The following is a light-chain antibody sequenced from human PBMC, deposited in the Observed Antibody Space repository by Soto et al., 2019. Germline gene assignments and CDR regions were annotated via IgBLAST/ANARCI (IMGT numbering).Light chain of an antibody. J-gene: IGLJ1*01. Sequence: QSALTQPASVSGSPGQSITISCTGTSSDVGGYNYVSWYQHHPGKASKLMIYDVSNRPSGVSNRFSGSKSGNTASLTISGLQPEDEADYYCCSYTTSNTRQIVFGTGTRSPS. CDR3: CSYTTSNTRQIV. CDR1: SSDVGGYNY. CDR2: DVS. V-gene: IGLV2-14*03.